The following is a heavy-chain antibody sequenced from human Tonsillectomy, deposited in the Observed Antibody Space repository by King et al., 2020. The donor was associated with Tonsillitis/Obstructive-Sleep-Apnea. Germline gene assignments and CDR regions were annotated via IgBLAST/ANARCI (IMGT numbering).Heavy chain of an antibody. CDR2: IKGDGSET. Sequence: VQLVESGGGLVQAGGSLRLSCAASEFTFSTYWMHWVRQAPGEGLACGSRIKGDGSETTYADSVKGRFTISRDNAKNTLYLQINSPTAEDTAVYYCAKGGSYSSVPLDYWGQGTLVTVSS. CDR3: AKGGSYSSVPLDY. CDR1: EFTFSTYW. D-gene: IGHD3-10*01. V-gene: IGHV3-74*01. J-gene: IGHJ4*02.